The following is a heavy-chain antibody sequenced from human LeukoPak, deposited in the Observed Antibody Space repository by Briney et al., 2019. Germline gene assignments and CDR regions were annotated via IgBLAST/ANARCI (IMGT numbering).Heavy chain of an antibody. CDR1: GFTFSTYS. Sequence: GGSLRLSCAASGFTFSTYSMNWLRQAPGKGLEWVSSISSSSSYIYYADSVKGRFTISRDNAKNSLYLQMNSLRAEDTAVYYCARDQPNYDILTGYYPFDYWGQGTVVTVSS. D-gene: IGHD3-9*01. CDR3: ARDQPNYDILTGYYPFDY. V-gene: IGHV3-21*01. J-gene: IGHJ4*02. CDR2: ISSSSSYI.